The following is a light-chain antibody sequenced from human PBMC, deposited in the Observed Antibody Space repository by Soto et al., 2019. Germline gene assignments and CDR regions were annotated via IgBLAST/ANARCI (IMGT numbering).Light chain of an antibody. CDR2: EGF. J-gene: IGKJ1*01. V-gene: IGKV1-5*01. CDR3: QQYNNSPWT. Sequence: DIQMTQSPSTLSASIGDRVTITCRASQTIIDWLAWYQQKPGKAPKVLIYEGFKLESGVPSRFSGSGSGTEFALTISGLQPGDSATYYCQQYNNSPWTFGQGTKVEIQ. CDR1: QTIIDW.